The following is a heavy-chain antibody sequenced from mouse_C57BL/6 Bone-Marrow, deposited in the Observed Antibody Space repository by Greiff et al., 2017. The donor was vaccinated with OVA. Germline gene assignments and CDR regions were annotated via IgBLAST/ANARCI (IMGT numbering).Heavy chain of an antibody. CDR3: AILGTTVVDYWYFDV. CDR1: GYTFTSYW. J-gene: IGHJ1*03. Sequence: VNVVESGAELVKPGASVKVSCKASGYTFTSYWMHWVKQRPGQGLEWIGRIHPSDSDTNYNQKFKGKATLTVDKSSSTAYMQLSSLTSEDSAVYYCAILGTTVVDYWYFDVWGTGTTVTVSS. V-gene: IGHV1-74*01. D-gene: IGHD1-1*01. CDR2: IHPSDSDT.